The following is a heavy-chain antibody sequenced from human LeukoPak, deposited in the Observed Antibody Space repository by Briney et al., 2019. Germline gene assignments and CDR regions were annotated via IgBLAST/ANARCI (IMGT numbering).Heavy chain of an antibody. CDR1: GITLSNYG. J-gene: IGHJ4*02. V-gene: IGHV3-23*01. CDR3: TRVIVAVPGYFDYFDF. Sequence: GGSLRLSCAVSGITLSNYGMSWVRQAPGKGLEWVAGMSDSGGRTNYADSVKGRFTISRDNPKNTLYLQMNSLRVEDTAVYYCTRVIVAVPGYFDYFDFWGQGVLVTVSS. D-gene: IGHD6-19*01. CDR2: MSDSGGRT.